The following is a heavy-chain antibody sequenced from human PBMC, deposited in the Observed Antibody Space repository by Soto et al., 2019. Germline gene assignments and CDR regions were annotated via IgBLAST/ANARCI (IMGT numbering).Heavy chain of an antibody. CDR2: IYYSGST. J-gene: IGHJ4*02. V-gene: IGHV4-30-4*01. CDR1: GGSISSGDYY. CDR3: ARGHGGSGRYYSFDY. D-gene: IGHD3-10*01. Sequence: QVQLQESGPGLVKPSQTLSLTCTVSGGSISSGDYYWSWIRQPPGKGLEWIGYIYYSGSTYYNPSLKSRVTISVDTSKNQFSLKLSSVTAADTAVYYCARGHGGSGRYYSFDYWGQGTLVTVSS.